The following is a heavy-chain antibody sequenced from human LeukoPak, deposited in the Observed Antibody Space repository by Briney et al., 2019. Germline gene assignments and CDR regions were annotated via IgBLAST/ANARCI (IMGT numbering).Heavy chain of an antibody. CDR2: INPNSGGT. V-gene: IGHV1-2*02. Sequence: ASVKVSCKASGGTFSSYAISWVRQAPGQGLEWMGWINPNSGGTNYAQKFQGRVTMTRDTSISTAYMELSRLRSDDTAVYYCARVSSSWSYGMDVWGQGTTVTVSS. CDR3: ARVSSSWSYGMDV. D-gene: IGHD6-13*01. J-gene: IGHJ6*02. CDR1: GGTFSSYA.